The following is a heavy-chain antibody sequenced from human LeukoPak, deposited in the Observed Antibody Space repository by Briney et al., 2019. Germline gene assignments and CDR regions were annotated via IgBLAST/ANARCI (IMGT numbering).Heavy chain of an antibody. J-gene: IGHJ4*02. Sequence: GGSLRLSCAASGFTFSSYWRSWVRQAPGKGLEWVANIKQDGSEKYYVDSVKGRFTISRDNAKNSLYLQMNSLRAEDTAVYYCASGARIAAASYWGQGTLVTVSS. CDR2: IKQDGSEK. CDR1: GFTFSSYW. CDR3: ASGARIAAASY. D-gene: IGHD6-13*01. V-gene: IGHV3-7*03.